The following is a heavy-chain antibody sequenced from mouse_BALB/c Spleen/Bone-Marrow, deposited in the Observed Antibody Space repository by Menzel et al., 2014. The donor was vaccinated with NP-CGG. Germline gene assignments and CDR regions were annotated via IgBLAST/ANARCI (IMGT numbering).Heavy chain of an antibody. CDR1: GYAFSVYW. J-gene: IGHJ2*01. CDR3: ARGGISVDY. V-gene: IGHV1-80*01. Sequence: LVESGAELVRPGSSVKISCKASGYAFSVYWMNWVKQRPGQGLEGIGQIYPGDGDTNYNGKFKGRATLTADKSSNTAYMQLSSLTSEDSAVYFCARGGISVDYWGQGTTLTVSS. CDR2: IYPGDGDT.